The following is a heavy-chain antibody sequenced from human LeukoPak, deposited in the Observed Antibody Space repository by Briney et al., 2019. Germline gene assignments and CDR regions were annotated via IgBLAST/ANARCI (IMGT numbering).Heavy chain of an antibody. CDR2: INPSGGST. D-gene: IGHD3-3*01. Sequence: ASVKVSCKASGYTFTSYYMHWVRQAPGQGLEWMGIINPSGGSTSYAQKFQGRVTMTRDTSTSTVYMELSSLRSEDTAVYYCARDFGVATYYYYGMDVWGQGTTVTVSS. J-gene: IGHJ6*02. CDR1: GYTFTSYY. CDR3: ARDFGVATYYYYGMDV. V-gene: IGHV1-46*01.